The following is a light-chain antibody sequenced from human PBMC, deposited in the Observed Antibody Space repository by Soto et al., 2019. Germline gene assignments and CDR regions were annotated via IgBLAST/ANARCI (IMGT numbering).Light chain of an antibody. V-gene: IGLV2-14*03. CDR3: SSYTGRGTWV. CDR2: DVT. Sequence: QSALTQPASVSGSPGQSITISCTGTSSDIGGYDYVSWYQQHPGEAPKLMIYDVTNRPSGVSYRFSGSKSGNTASLTISGLQSEDEADYYCSSYTGRGTWVFGGGNKVTVL. J-gene: IGLJ3*02. CDR1: SSDIGGYDY.